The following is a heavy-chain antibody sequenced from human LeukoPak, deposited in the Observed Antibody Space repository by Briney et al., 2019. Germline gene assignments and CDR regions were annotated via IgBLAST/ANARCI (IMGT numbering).Heavy chain of an antibody. V-gene: IGHV3-7*01. D-gene: IGHD6-19*01. CDR3: AGDRGWYWDEKYYFDY. J-gene: IGHJ4*02. Sequence: PGGSLRLSCAASGFTFSSYWMSWVRQAPGKGLEWVANIKQDGSEKYYVDSVKGRFTISRDNAKNSLYLQMNSLRAEDTAVYYCAGDRGWYWDEKYYFDYWGQGTLVTVSS. CDR1: GFTFSSYW. CDR2: IKQDGSEK.